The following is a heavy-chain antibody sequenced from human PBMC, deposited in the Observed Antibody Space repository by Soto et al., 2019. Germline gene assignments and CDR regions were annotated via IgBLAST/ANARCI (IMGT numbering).Heavy chain of an antibody. CDR3: ARERRGGTYYYLSGSRRDACDI. Sequence: QVQLQESGPGLVRPSQTLSLTCDVSGGSLSSGGYYWNWIRQHPGKGLEWLGYIYYSGSTHYNPSLKSRVTIAVDTSKNQFSLKLISVTAADTAVYYCARERRGGTYYYLSGSRRDACDIWGQGTMVTVSS. D-gene: IGHD3-10*01. J-gene: IGHJ3*02. CDR2: IYYSGST. CDR1: GGSLSSGGYY. V-gene: IGHV4-31*11.